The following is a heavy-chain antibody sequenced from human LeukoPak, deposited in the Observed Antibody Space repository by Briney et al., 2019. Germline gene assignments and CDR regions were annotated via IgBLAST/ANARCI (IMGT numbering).Heavy chain of an antibody. D-gene: IGHD3-16*01. CDR1: GGSISSYY. J-gene: IGHJ5*02. CDR3: ARDPGGDWFDP. Sequence: SETLSLTCTVSGGSISSYYWSWIRQPPGKGLEWIGYIYHSGSTNYNPSLKSRVTISVDTSKNQFSLKLSSVTAADTAVYYCARDPGGDWFDPWGQGTLVTVSS. V-gene: IGHV4-59*01. CDR2: IYHSGST.